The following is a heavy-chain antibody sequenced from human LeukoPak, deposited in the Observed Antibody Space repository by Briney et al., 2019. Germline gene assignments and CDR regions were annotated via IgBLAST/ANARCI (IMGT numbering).Heavy chain of an antibody. CDR3: ARDSGSSTSCPSTQLWLPWFDP. D-gene: IGHD2-2*01. CDR1: GGSISSYY. J-gene: IGHJ5*02. V-gene: IGHV4-59*01. Sequence: SETLSLTCTVSGGSISSYYWSWIRQPPGKGLEWIGYIYYSGSTNYNPSLKSRVTISVDTSKNQFSLKLSSVTAADTAVYYCARDSGSSTSCPSTQLWLPWFDPWGQGTLVTVSS. CDR2: IYYSGST.